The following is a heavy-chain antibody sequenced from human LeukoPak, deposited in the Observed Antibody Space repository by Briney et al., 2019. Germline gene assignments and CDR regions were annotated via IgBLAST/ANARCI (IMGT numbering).Heavy chain of an antibody. J-gene: IGHJ6*03. CDR1: GFTFSSYW. Sequence: GGSLRLSCAASGFTFSSYWMSWVRQAPRKGLEWVANIKQDGSEKYYVDSVKGRFIISRDNAKNSLYLQMNSLRAEDTAVYYCARAMVRGVPHYYYYMDVWGKGTTVTVSS. D-gene: IGHD3-10*01. CDR2: IKQDGSEK. CDR3: ARAMVRGVPHYYYYMDV. V-gene: IGHV3-7*01.